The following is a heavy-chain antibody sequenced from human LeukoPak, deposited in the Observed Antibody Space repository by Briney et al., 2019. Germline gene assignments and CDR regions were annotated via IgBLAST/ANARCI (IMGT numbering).Heavy chain of an antibody. CDR2: MNPNSGNT. J-gene: IGHJ5*02. CDR3: ARRSPYRVRGPLGIWFDP. Sequence: GASVKVSCKASGYTFTSYDINWVRQATGQGLEWMGRMNPNSGNTGYAQKFQGRVTMTRNTSISTAYMELSSLRSEDTAVYYCARRSPYRVRGPLGIWFDPWGQGTLVTVSS. CDR1: GYTFTSYD. V-gene: IGHV1-8*01. D-gene: IGHD3-10*01.